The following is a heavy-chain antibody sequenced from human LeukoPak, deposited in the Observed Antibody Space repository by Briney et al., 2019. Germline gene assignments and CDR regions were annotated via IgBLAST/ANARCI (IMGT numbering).Heavy chain of an antibody. Sequence: SETLSLTCAVSGGSISSGGYSWSWIRQPPGKGLEWIGYIYHGGSTYYNPSLKSRVTISVDRSKNQFSLKLSSVTAADTAVYYCARVPYYYDSSGYYHNWFDPWGQGTLVTVSS. CDR2: IYHGGST. CDR1: GGSISSGGYS. D-gene: IGHD3-22*01. V-gene: IGHV4-30-2*01. CDR3: ARVPYYYDSSGYYHNWFDP. J-gene: IGHJ5*02.